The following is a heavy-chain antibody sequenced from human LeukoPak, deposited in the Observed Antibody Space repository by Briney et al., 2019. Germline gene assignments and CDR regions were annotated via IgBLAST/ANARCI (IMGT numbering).Heavy chain of an antibody. D-gene: IGHD3-16*01. CDR2: INAGNGNT. Sequence: GASVKVSCKASAYTFTSYAMHWVRQAPGQRLEWMGWINAGNGNTKYSQEFQGRVTITRDTSASTAYMDLSSLRSEDTAVYYCARDWGYYDYVWGTFNWFDPWGQGTLVTVSS. CDR3: ARDWGYYDYVWGTFNWFDP. J-gene: IGHJ5*02. CDR1: AYTFTSYA. V-gene: IGHV1-3*03.